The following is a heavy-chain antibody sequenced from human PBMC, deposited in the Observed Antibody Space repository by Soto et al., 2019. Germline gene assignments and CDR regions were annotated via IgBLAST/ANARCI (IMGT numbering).Heavy chain of an antibody. CDR1: GFTFSSYA. J-gene: IGHJ4*02. CDR3: AKGAPHTNYYDGRPEYYLDY. D-gene: IGHD3-22*01. V-gene: IGHV3-23*01. CDR2: ISGSGGST. Sequence: GGSLRLSCAASGFTFSSYAMSWVRQAPGKGLEWVSAISGSGGSTYYADYVKGRFTISRDNSKNTLYLQMNSLRAEDTAVYYCAKGAPHTNYYDGRPEYYLDYGGRGPGATVS.